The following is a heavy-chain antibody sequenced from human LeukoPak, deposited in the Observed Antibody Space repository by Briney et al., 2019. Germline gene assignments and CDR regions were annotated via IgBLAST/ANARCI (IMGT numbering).Heavy chain of an antibody. CDR3: ASRVVPAAYGY. CDR1: GGSISRSSYY. CDR2: ISYSGST. D-gene: IGHD2-2*01. J-gene: IGHJ4*02. Sequence: SETLCLTCTVSGGSISRSSYYWGWIRQPPGKGLEWIGSISYSGSTYHNPSLKSRVTISVDTSKNRFSLRLSSVTAADTAVYYCASRVVPAAYGYWGQGTLVTVSS. V-gene: IGHV4-39*01.